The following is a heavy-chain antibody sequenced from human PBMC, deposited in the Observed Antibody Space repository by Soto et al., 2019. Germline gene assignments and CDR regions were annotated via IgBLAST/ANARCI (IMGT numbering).Heavy chain of an antibody. J-gene: IGHJ4*02. CDR3: ARDWVTDGYPSPRY. V-gene: IGHV3-48*02. CDR2: ISSSGTTI. CDR1: SDYG. D-gene: IGHD5-12*01. Sequence: SDYGGNWIRQAPGKGLEWVSYISSSGTTIYYAAYVKDRFTISRENAKNSLSLQMNSLRDEDTAVYYCARDWVTDGYPSPRYWGQATLVTLSS.